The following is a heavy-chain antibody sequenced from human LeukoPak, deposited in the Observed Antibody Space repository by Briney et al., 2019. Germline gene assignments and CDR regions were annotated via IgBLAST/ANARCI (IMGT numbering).Heavy chain of an antibody. J-gene: IGHJ4*02. V-gene: IGHV1-2*06. Sequence: ASVKVSCKASGYTFTGYYMHWVRQAPGQGLEWMGRINPNSGGTNYAQKFQGRVTMTRDTSISTAYMKLSRLRSDDTAVYYCARLGSWLLPRGYFDYWVQGTLVTVSS. D-gene: IGHD3-22*01. CDR1: GYTFTGYY. CDR2: INPNSGGT. CDR3: ARLGSWLLPRGYFDY.